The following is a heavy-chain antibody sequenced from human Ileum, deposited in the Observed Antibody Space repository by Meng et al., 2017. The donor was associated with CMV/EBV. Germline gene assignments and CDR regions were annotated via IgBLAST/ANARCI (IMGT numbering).Heavy chain of an antibody. V-gene: IGHV4-59*01. D-gene: IGHD3-22*01. J-gene: IGHJ4*02. CDR3: ARDRHYSDISGYDLYFHY. CDR2: VSYSGGT. CDR1: GGSISGYY. Sequence: LRLSCTVSGGSISGYYWSWIRQSPGKGLEWIGYVSYSGGTNFNPSLKTRATTSVDRSKNQFSLKLRSVTPADTAVYYCARDRHYSDISGYDLYFHYWGQGMLVTVSS.